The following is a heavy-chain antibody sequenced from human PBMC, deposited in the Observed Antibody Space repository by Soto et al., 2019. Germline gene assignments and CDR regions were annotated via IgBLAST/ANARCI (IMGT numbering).Heavy chain of an antibody. CDR1: GGSISSYY. D-gene: IGHD3-9*01. J-gene: IGHJ4*02. Sequence: SETLSLTCTVSGGSISSYYWSWIRQPPGKGLEWIGYIYYSGSTNYNPSLKSRVTISVDTSKNQFSLKLSSVTAADTAVYYCARLRYFDWCLDYWGQGTLVTVSS. CDR2: IYYSGST. V-gene: IGHV4-59*01. CDR3: ARLRYFDWCLDY.